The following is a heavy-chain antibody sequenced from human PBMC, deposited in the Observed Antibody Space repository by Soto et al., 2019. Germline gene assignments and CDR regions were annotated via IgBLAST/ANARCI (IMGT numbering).Heavy chain of an antibody. CDR1: GGSISNGDYF. J-gene: IGHJ4*02. D-gene: IGHD3-10*01. V-gene: IGHV4-30-4*01. CDR2: IFHNGSP. CDR3: AREGIRGDYGSGSN. Sequence: QVQLQESGPGLVKPSQTLSLTCTVSGGSISNGDYFWSWIRQPPGKGLEWIGFIFHNGSPYYNPSLRTRVTMSVDTSNNQFSLRLSSVTAADTAVYYCAREGIRGDYGSGSNWGQGTLVTVSS.